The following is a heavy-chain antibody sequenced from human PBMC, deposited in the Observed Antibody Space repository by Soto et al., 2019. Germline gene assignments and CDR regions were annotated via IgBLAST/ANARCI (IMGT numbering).Heavy chain of an antibody. CDR2: ISSTSSYT. CDR1: GFSFSSYA. V-gene: IGHV3-21*01. D-gene: IGHD6-19*01. CDR3: ARDLALAGNY. J-gene: IGHJ4*02. Sequence: ESIRLSCAACGFSFSSYAMNWVRQTQEKGLEWVSSISSTSSYTHYSDAVRGRLTIPRDNANNSLFLQMNSLRAENTATYYCARDLALAGNYSGQAVLLTVYS.